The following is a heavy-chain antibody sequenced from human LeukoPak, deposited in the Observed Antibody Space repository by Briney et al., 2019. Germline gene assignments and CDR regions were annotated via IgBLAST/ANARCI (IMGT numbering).Heavy chain of an antibody. Sequence: GASVKVSCKASGYTFTGYYMHWVRQAPGQGLEWMGWINPNSGGTNYAQKFQGRVTMTRDTSISTAYMELSRLRSDDTAVYYCARVLVDTAMVTRRFYAFDIWGQGTMVTVSS. V-gene: IGHV1-2*02. CDR3: ARVLVDTAMVTRRFYAFDI. CDR2: INPNSGGT. J-gene: IGHJ3*02. D-gene: IGHD5-18*01. CDR1: GYTFTGYY.